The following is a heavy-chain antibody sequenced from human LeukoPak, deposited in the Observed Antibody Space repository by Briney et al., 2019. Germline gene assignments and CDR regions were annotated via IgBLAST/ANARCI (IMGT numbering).Heavy chain of an antibody. D-gene: IGHD3-16*01. CDR2: ISGSGGST. V-gene: IGHV3-23*01. CDR3: AKDRFLNY. Sequence: GASVKVSCKASGGTFSSYAMSWVRQAPGKGLEWVSAISGSGGSTYYADSVKGRFTISRDNSKNTLYLQMNSLRAEDTAVYYCAKDRFLNYWGQGTLVTVSS. CDR1: GGTFSSYA. J-gene: IGHJ4*02.